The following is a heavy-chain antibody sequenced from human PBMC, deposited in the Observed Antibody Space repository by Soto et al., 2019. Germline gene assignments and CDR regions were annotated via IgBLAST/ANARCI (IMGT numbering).Heavy chain of an antibody. Sequence: QVQLVQSGAEVKKPGASVKVSCKTSGYTFTAYYTHWVRQAPGQGLEWMGWINSNTGRTNYAQQFQGRVTMTRDTSMSTAYMELSRLRSDDTAAYYCARDFSSAEENWNDAYNWIDPWGQGTLVTVSS. J-gene: IGHJ5*02. D-gene: IGHD1-1*01. CDR1: GYTFTAYY. CDR3: ARDFSSAEENWNDAYNWIDP. CDR2: INSNTGRT. V-gene: IGHV1-2*02.